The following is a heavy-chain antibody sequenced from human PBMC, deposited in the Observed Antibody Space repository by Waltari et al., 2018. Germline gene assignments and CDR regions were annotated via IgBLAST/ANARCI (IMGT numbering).Heavy chain of an antibody. CDR3: ARQPPNYYGSGNLDYNWFDP. J-gene: IGHJ5*02. V-gene: IGHV1-8*03. Sequence: QVQLVQSGAEVKKPGASVKVSCKASGYTFTSYDINWVRQATGQGLEWMGWMKQTRGNTGYAQKFQGRVTSTRNTSISTAYMELSSLRSEDTAVYYCARQPPNYYGSGNLDYNWFDPWGQGTLVTVSS. D-gene: IGHD3-10*01. CDR2: MKQTRGNT. CDR1: GYTFTSYD.